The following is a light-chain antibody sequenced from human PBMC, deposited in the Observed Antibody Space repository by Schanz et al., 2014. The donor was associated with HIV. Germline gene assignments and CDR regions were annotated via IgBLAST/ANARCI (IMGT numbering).Light chain of an antibody. CDR2: AAS. CDR3: QQAHSFPPVT. Sequence: IQLTQSPSSLSASVGDRVTITCRASQGISTYLAWYQHKAGKAPKLLIYAASSLQSGVPSRFSGSGSGTDFTLTISSLQPEDFATYYCQQAHSFPPVTFGGGTKVEIK. CDR1: QGISTY. V-gene: IGKV1-12*01. J-gene: IGKJ4*01.